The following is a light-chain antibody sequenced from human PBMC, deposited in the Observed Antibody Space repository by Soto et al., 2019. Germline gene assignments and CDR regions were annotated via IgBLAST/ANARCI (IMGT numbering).Light chain of an antibody. Sequence: DIQMTQSPSSLSASVGDRVTITCRASQSVSTFLNWYQQKPGKAPKLLIYAASSLQSGVPARFSGSGSGTDFTLTISGLQAEELAPYCCQQSYSGPRTFGPGTKVDIK. J-gene: IGKJ3*01. CDR3: QQSYSGPRT. V-gene: IGKV1-39*01. CDR2: AAS. CDR1: QSVSTF.